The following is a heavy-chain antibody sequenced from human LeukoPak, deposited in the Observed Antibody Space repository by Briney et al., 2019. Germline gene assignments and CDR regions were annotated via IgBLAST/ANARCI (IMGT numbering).Heavy chain of an antibody. Sequence: ASVKVSCKASGYSFTGYYIHWMRQAPGRGLEWMGRINPNSGVTKCAQQFQGRVTMTRDTSITTAYMELSSLRSDDTAVYYCASQEPVVAATWFDPWGQGTLVTVSS. CDR1: GYSFTGYY. V-gene: IGHV1-2*06. D-gene: IGHD2-15*01. CDR2: INPNSGVT. CDR3: ASQEPVVAATWFDP. J-gene: IGHJ5*02.